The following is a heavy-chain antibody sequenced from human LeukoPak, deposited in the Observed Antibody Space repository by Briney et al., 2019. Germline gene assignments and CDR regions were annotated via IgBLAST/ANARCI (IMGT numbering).Heavy chain of an antibody. CDR3: ATELLYCSSTSCYRSGFDY. D-gene: IGHD2-2*02. V-gene: IGHV1-69*13. J-gene: IGHJ4*02. CDR2: IIPIFGTA. CDR1: GGTFSSYA. Sequence: ASVKVSCKASGGTFSSYAISWVRQAPGQGLEWMGGIIPIFGTASYAQKFQGRVTITADESTSTAYMELSSLRSEDTAVYYCATELLYCSSTSCYRSGFDYWGQGTLVTVSS.